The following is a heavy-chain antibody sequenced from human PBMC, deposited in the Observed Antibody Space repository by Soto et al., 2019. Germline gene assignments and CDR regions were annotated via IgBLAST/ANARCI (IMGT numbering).Heavy chain of an antibody. CDR3: AKDENYYDSSGYLEYFQH. J-gene: IGHJ1*01. CDR1: GFTFSSYA. V-gene: IGHV3-23*01. Sequence: GGSLRLSCAASGFTFSSYAMSWVRQAPGKGLEWVSAISGSGGSTYYADSVKGRFTISRDNSKNTLYLQMNSLRAEDTAVYYCAKDENYYDSSGYLEYFQHWGQGTLVTVSS. CDR2: ISGSGGST. D-gene: IGHD3-22*01.